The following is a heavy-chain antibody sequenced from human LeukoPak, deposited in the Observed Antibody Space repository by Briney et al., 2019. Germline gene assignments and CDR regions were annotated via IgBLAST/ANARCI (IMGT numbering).Heavy chain of an antibody. CDR3: ARSPRLPVIGLDRISPPYYYFDY. Sequence: GASVKVSCKASGYTFTSYGISWVRQAPGQGLEWMGWISAYNGNTNYAQKLQGRVTMTTDTSTSTAYMELRSLRSDDTAVYYCARSPRLPVIGLDRISPPYYYFDYWGQGTLVTVSS. D-gene: IGHD3-16*02. CDR1: GYTFTSYG. V-gene: IGHV1-18*01. J-gene: IGHJ4*02. CDR2: ISAYNGNT.